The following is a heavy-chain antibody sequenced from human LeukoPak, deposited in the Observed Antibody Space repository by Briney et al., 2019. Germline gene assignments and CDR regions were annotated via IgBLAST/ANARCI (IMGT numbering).Heavy chain of an antibody. CDR2: IYYSGST. V-gene: IGHV4-61*05. D-gene: IGHD6-13*01. Sequence: PSETLSLTCTVSGGSISSSSYYWGWIRQPPGKGLEWIGYIYYSGSTNYNPSLKSRVTISVDTSKNQFSLKLSSVTAADTAVYYCARVSKSGGSSWFRNWFDPWGQGTLVTVSS. J-gene: IGHJ5*02. CDR3: ARVSKSGGSSWFRNWFDP. CDR1: GGSISSSSYY.